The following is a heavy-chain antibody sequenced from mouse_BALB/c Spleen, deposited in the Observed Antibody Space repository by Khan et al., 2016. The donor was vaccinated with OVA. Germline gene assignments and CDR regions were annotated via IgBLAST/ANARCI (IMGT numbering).Heavy chain of an antibody. CDR3: ARGYWYFDV. J-gene: IGHJ1*01. CDR1: GYTFTNQG. CDR2: INTYTGEP. V-gene: IGHV9-1*02. Sequence: QIQLVQSGPELKKPGETVKISCKASGYTFTNQGMNWVKQAPGKGLKWMGWINTYTGEPTYADDFKGRFAFSLATSASTAYLQINNLKNEDMSTYFGARGYWYFDVWGAGATVTVSS.